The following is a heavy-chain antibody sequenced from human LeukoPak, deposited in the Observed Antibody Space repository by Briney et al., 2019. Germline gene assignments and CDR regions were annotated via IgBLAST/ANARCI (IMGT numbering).Heavy chain of an antibody. Sequence: GASVKVSCKASGYTFTNYALHWVRQTPGQRLEWLGWHNAANGRTEHSQDLQGRVTITRDTSASTAYMELSSLRSDDMAVYYCVRGRVRSAWLFDYWGQGTLVTVSS. CDR3: VRGRVRSAWLFDY. D-gene: IGHD3-16*01. CDR1: GYTFTNYA. CDR2: HNAANGRT. J-gene: IGHJ4*02. V-gene: IGHV1-3*02.